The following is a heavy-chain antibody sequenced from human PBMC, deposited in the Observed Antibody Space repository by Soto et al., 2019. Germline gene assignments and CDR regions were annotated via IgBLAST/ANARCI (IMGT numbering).Heavy chain of an antibody. J-gene: IGHJ4*02. CDR1: GGSISSYC. CDR2: IYYSGST. CDR3: ARDRRDYVWGSYRTLFDY. Sequence: SETLSLTCTVSGGSISSYCWSWIRQPPGKGLEWIGYIYYSGSTNYNPSLKSRVTISVDTSKNQFSLKLSSVTAADTAVYYCARDRRDYVWGSYRTLFDYWGQGTLVTVS. D-gene: IGHD3-16*02. V-gene: IGHV4-59*01.